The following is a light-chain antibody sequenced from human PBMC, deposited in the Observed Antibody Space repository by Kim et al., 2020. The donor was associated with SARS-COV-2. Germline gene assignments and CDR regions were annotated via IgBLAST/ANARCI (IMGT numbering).Light chain of an antibody. V-gene: IGLV4-69*01. CDR2: LSTDCMH. Sequence: SSKLSGTLSSGHIVYAIAWPQQQPETCPRYLLKLSTDCMHSRGDGIPDRFSASSSGAERYLTISSLQSEDEADSYCQTWASGIRVFGGGPKVTVL. J-gene: IGLJ3*02. CDR1: SGHIVYA. CDR3: QTWASGIRV.